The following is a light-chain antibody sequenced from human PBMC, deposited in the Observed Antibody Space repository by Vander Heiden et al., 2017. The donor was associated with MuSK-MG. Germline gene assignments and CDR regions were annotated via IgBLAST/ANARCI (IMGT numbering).Light chain of an antibody. Sequence: QSALTQPASVSGSPGQSITISCTGTTRDVGGHDYVCWYQQHPGKAPRLMIYDVSNRPSGVADRFSGSKSGYTASMTISGLQTEDEADYYCSSYTSRSTLYVFGTGTKVTVL. V-gene: IGLV2-14*03. CDR2: DVS. CDR3: SSYTSRSTLYV. CDR1: TRDVGGHDY. J-gene: IGLJ1*01.